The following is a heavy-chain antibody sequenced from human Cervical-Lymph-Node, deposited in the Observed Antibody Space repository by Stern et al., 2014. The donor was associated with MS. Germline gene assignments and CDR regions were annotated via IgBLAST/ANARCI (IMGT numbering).Heavy chain of an antibody. D-gene: IGHD7-27*01. J-gene: IGHJ6*02. Sequence: QLQLQESGPELVNTSQTLSLTCTVSGGSIKPENYYWTWIRQRPGKGLEWMGYTDSGGYTSYNPSLQGRLKISVDVSKDQVSLQLKSLVVADTATYFCERKPLGYYYGLEVWGQGTTVTVSS. CDR1: GGSIKPENYY. V-gene: IGHV4-31*03. CDR3: ERKPLGYYYGLEV. CDR2: TDSGGYT.